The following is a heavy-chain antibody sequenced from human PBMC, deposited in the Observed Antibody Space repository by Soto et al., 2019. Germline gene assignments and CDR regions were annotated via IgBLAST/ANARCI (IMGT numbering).Heavy chain of an antibody. J-gene: IGHJ6*02. D-gene: IGHD2-15*01. V-gene: IGHV1-18*04. Sequence: ASVKVSCKGSGYTFTGHYMHWVRQAPGQGLEWMGWISAYNGNTNYAQKLQGRVTMTTDTSTSTAYMELRSLRSDDTAVYYCARDRGGNVVVVAAKDYYYYGMDVWGQGTTVTVSS. CDR2: ISAYNGNT. CDR1: GYTFTGHY. CDR3: ARDRGGNVVVVAAKDYYYYGMDV.